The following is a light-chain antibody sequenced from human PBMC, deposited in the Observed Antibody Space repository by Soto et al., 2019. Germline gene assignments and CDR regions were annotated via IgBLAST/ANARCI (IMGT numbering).Light chain of an antibody. CDR3: QQYGRLPRT. CDR2: VAS. CDR1: EIISSNY. Sequence: EIVLTQSPGTLSLSPGERATLSCRASEIISSNYLAWYQQKPGQAPRLLIYVASNRATGIPDRFSGSGSGTDFTLTISRLEPEDFAVYYCQQYGRLPRTFGQGTKVEIK. J-gene: IGKJ1*01. V-gene: IGKV3-20*01.